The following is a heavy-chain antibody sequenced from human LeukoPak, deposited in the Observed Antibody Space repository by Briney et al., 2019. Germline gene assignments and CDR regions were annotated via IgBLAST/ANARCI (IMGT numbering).Heavy chain of an antibody. V-gene: IGHV4-59*01. CDR2: VYYSGTT. D-gene: IGHD3-3*01. CDR3: ASLNYDFWSGYYLDY. J-gene: IGHJ4*02. Sequence: SETLSLTCTVSGVSISYYYWSWIRQPPGKGLEWIGYVYYSGTTNYNPSLKSRVTISVDTSKKQFSLKLTSVTAADTAVYYCASLNYDFWSGYYLDYWGQGTLVTVSS. CDR1: GVSISYYY.